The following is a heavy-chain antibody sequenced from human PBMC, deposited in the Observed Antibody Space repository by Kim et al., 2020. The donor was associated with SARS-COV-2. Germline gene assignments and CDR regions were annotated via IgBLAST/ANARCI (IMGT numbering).Heavy chain of an antibody. V-gene: IGHV3-48*04. Sequence: GGSLRLSCATSGFTLSLYSMNWVRQSPGKGLDWVSHISGTGTITKHADSVRGRFTISRDNAKNSLFLQMNGLRAEDTAGYYCVRENYWAFDIWGQGTMVT. CDR3: VRENYWAFDI. J-gene: IGHJ3*02. D-gene: IGHD2-15*01. CDR1: GFTLSLYS. CDR2: ISGTGTIT.